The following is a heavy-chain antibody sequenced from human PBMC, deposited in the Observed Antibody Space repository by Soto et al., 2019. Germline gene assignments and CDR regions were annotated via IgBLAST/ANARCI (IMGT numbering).Heavy chain of an antibody. V-gene: IGHV4-59*01. J-gene: IGHJ6*02. CDR3: ARGGGYYYAMDV. CDR1: GGSISSNY. D-gene: IGHD3-3*01. CDR2: IYYSGFT. Sequence: QVQLQESGPGLVRPSETLSLSCTVSGGSISSNYWNWIRQPPGKGLEWIGYIYYSGFTTYNPSLKSRVTISVDTSKNQFSLKLSSMTAADTAVYYCARGGGYYYAMDVWGQGTTITVSS.